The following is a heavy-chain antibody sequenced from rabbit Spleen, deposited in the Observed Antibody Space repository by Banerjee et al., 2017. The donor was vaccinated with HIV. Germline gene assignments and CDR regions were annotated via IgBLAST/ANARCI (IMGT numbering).Heavy chain of an antibody. V-gene: IGHV1S40*01. Sequence: TASGVSFSSNYYMCWVRQAPGKGLEWIACIDTGSSGFTYFASWAKGRFTISKTSSTTVTLQMTSLTAADTATYFCARDSGSSFSSYGMDLWGQGTLVTVS. CDR2: IDTGSSGFT. CDR3: ARDSGSSFSSYGMDL. CDR1: GVSFSSNYY. D-gene: IGHD8-1*01. J-gene: IGHJ6*01.